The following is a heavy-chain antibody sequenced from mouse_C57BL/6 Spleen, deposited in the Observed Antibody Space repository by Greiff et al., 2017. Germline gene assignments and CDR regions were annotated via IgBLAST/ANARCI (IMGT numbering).Heavy chain of an antibody. CDR2: INYDGSST. V-gene: IGHV5-16*01. CDR3: ARRYSNYGEYYFDY. Sequence: DVKLVESEGGLVQPGSSMKLSCTASGFTFSDYYMAWVRQVPEKGLEWVANINYDGSSTYYLDTLKSRFIISRDNAKNILYLQMSSLKSEDTATYYCARRYSNYGEYYFDYWGQGTTLTVSS. CDR1: GFTFSDYY. J-gene: IGHJ2*01. D-gene: IGHD2-5*01.